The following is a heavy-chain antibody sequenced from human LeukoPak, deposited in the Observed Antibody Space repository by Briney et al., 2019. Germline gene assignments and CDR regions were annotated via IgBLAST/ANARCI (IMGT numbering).Heavy chain of an antibody. CDR1: GYTFTGYY. CDR2: INPNSGGT. J-gene: IGHJ5*02. D-gene: IGHD3-3*01. V-gene: IGHV1-2*02. CDR3: ARGQIFGVVIGWFDP. Sequence: ASVKVSCTASGYTFTGYYMHWVRQAPGQGLEWMGWINPNSGGTNYAQKFQGRVTMTRDTSISTAYMELSRLRSDDTAVYYCARGQIFGVVIGWFDPWGQGTLVTVSS.